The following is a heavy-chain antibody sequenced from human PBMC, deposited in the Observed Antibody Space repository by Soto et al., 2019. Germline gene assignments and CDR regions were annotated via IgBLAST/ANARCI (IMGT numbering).Heavy chain of an antibody. D-gene: IGHD4-17*01. V-gene: IGHV4-31*03. J-gene: IGHJ3*02. CDR3: ARDDYGGPAAHNAFDI. Sequence: QVQLQESGPGLVKPSQTLSLTCTVSGASISSGGYYWSWIRQHPGKGLEWIGFIYHSGSTYYNPSLKSRVTISVDTSKNQFSLRLSSVTAADTAMYYCARDDYGGPAAHNAFDIWGQGTMVTVSS. CDR1: GASISSGGYY. CDR2: IYHSGST.